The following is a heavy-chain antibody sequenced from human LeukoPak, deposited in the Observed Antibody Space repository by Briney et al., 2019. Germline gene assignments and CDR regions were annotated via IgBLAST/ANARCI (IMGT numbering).Heavy chain of an antibody. D-gene: IGHD5-18*01. J-gene: IGHJ4*02. CDR1: GFNFDIYA. CDR2: ISSNGDST. V-gene: IGHV3-64*01. CDR3: ARIRPHSYGYDY. Sequence: GGSLRLSCAASGFNFDIYAMHWVRQVPGRGLEYVAAISSNGDSTYYANSLRDRFTISRDNSKNTLYLQMGSLRAEDMAVYYCARIRPHSYGYDYWGQGTLVTVSS.